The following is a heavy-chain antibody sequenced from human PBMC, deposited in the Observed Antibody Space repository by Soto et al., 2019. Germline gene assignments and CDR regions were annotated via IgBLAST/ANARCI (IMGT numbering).Heavy chain of an antibody. CDR1: GFTFDDYA. CDR3: AKVWFGELTPTYFDY. Sequence: GGSLRLSCAASGFTFDDYAMHWVRQAPGKGLEWVSGISWNSGSIGYADSVKGRFTISRDNAKNSLYLQMNSLRAEDTALYYCAKVWFGELTPTYFDYWGQGTLVTVSS. V-gene: IGHV3-9*01. J-gene: IGHJ4*02. CDR2: ISWNSGSI. D-gene: IGHD3-10*01.